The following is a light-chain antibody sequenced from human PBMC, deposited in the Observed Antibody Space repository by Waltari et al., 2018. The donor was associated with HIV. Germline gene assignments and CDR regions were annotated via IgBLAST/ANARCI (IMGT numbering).Light chain of an antibody. CDR2: DVS. J-gene: IGLJ1*01. Sequence: QSALTQPASVSGSPGQSITITCTGTSSDVGSYKSVSWYQQHPDKAPKLIIYDVSNLPPVLSNRFSGSKSGNTASLSISGVQADDEADYFCNSYVAADTRIFGPGTKVTVL. CDR1: SSDVGSYKS. V-gene: IGLV2-14*01. CDR3: NSYVAADTRI.